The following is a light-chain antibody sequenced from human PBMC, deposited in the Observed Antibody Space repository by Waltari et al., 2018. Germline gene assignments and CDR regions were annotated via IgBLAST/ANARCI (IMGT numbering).Light chain of an antibody. CDR2: RDN. CDR1: GSNIGSNY. Sequence: QSVLTQPPSASGTPGQRVTISCSGSGSNIGSNYVFWYQHLPGTAPKLLIYRDNKRPSGVPDRVSGSKTGTSASLAISGLRSEDEADYYCAAWDDTLSDPWVFGGGTKLTVL. V-gene: IGLV1-47*01. J-gene: IGLJ3*02. CDR3: AAWDDTLSDPWV.